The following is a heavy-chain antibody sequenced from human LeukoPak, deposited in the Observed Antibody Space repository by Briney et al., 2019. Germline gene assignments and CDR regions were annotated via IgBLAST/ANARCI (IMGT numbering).Heavy chain of an antibody. CDR2: IYPGDSET. CDR1: GYSFTNYW. V-gene: IGHV5-51*01. CDR3: ARLWGSYGYSVANWFDP. J-gene: IGHJ5*02. D-gene: IGHD5-18*01. Sequence: GESLKISCKGSGYSFTNYWIGWVRQMPGKGLEWMGIIYPGDSETRYSPSFQGQVTISVDKSTSTAYVQWSSLKASDTAMYYCARLWGSYGYSVANWFDPWGQGTLVTVSS.